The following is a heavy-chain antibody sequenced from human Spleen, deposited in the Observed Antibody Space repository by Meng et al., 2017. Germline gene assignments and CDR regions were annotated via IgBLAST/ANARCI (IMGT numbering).Heavy chain of an antibody. Sequence: GAECNNPGASVKVSCKVSHYTLASDGFSWVRQAPGQGLQWMGWINIYNGITNYGRNFQGRVTLTTDTSTSTGYMELRSLTSDDTAVYYCATRGNPYLDRWGQGTLVTVSS. CDR3: ATRGNPYLDR. CDR2: INIYNGIT. V-gene: IGHV1-18*04. J-gene: IGHJ4*02. CDR1: HYTLASDG.